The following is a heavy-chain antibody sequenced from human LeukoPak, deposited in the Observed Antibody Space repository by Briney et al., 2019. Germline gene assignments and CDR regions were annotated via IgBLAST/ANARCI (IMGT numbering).Heavy chain of an antibody. CDR1: GFTFSSYW. J-gene: IGHJ5*02. D-gene: IGHD2-15*01. V-gene: IGHV3-7*01. CDR2: IKQDGSEK. CDR3: ARMKLGYCSGGSCSNWFDP. Sequence: GGSLRLSCAASGFTFSSYWMSWVRQAPGKGLEWVANIKQDGSEKYYVDSVKGRFTISRDNAKNSLYLQMNSLRAEDTAVYYCARMKLGYCSGGSCSNWFDPWGQGTLVTVSS.